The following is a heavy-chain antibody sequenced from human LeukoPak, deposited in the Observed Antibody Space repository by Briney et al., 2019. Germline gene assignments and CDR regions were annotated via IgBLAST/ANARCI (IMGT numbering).Heavy chain of an antibody. Sequence: GGSLRLSCAASGFSISDYYMSWVRQAPGKGLEWISYISSGAGSTIKYADSVKGRFTISRDNAQNSLYLQMNSLRAEDTAVYYCARILSSAFGYWGQGTLVTVSS. D-gene: IGHD3-10*01. V-gene: IGHV3-11*04. J-gene: IGHJ4*02. CDR3: ARILSSAFGY. CDR2: ISSGAGSTI. CDR1: GFSISDYY.